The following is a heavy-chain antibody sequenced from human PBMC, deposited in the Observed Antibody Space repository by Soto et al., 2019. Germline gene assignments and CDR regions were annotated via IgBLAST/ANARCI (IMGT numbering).Heavy chain of an antibody. CDR2: ISYDGSNK. J-gene: IGHJ4*02. Sequence: GGSLRLSCAASGFTFSSYGMHWVRQAPGKGLEWVAVISYDGSNKYYADSVKGRFTISRDNSKNTLYLQMNSLRAEDTAVYYCAKDFLAGYSSGWYTDYWGQGTLVTVSS. D-gene: IGHD6-19*01. CDR3: AKDFLAGYSSGWYTDY. V-gene: IGHV3-30*18. CDR1: GFTFSSYG.